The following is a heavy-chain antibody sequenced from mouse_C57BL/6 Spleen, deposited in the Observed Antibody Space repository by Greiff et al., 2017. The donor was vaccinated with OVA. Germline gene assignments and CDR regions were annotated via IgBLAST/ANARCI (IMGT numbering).Heavy chain of an antibody. Sequence: EVQLQQSGAELVRPGASVKLSCTASGFNIKDDYMHWVKQRPEQGLEWIGWIDPENGDTEYASKFQGKATITADTSSNTAYLQLSSLTSEDTAVYYCTTGRLRKFAYWGQGTLVTVSA. CDR3: TTGRLRKFAY. D-gene: IGHD2-4*01. V-gene: IGHV14-4*01. J-gene: IGHJ3*01. CDR1: GFNIKDDY. CDR2: IDPENGDT.